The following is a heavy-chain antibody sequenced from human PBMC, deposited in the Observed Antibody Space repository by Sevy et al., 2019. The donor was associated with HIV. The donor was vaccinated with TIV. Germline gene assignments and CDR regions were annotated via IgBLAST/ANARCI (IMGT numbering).Heavy chain of an antibody. CDR2: INPNSGDT. CDR1: GYTFTGYY. D-gene: IGHD3-22*01. Sequence: ASVKVSCKASGYTFTGYYMHWVRQAPGQGLEWMGWINPNSGDTNYAQKFQGRVTMTRDTSISTAYMELSRLRSDDTAVYYCAREWALNYYDSSGSVDYWGQGTLVTVSS. J-gene: IGHJ4*02. V-gene: IGHV1-2*02. CDR3: AREWALNYYDSSGSVDY.